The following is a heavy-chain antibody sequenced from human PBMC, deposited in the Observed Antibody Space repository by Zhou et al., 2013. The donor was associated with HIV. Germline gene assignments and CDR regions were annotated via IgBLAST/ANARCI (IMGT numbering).Heavy chain of an antibody. V-gene: IGHV4-59*11. Sequence: QVQLQESGPGLVEPSETLSLICSVSGGSMNGHYWTWIRQPPGKGLEWVGNVYDTETTNYNPSLKARVSISVDMSKNQVSLKVKSLTAADTAVYYCAMGAGYFDWLMSFESKQSYYYYLDVWGKGTTVTVFS. CDR3: AMGAGYFDWLMSFESKQSYYYYLDV. J-gene: IGHJ6*03. CDR1: GGSMNGHY. CDR2: VYDTETT. D-gene: IGHD3-9*01.